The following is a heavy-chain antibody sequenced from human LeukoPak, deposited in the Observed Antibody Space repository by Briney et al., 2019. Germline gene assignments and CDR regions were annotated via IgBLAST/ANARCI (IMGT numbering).Heavy chain of an antibody. Sequence: GGSLRLSCAASGFTSSRYWMHWLRQAPGKGLVWVSRISTDGSSTSYADSVKGRFTISRDNGKNTLYLQMNSLRAEDTAVYYCASYLTSIPSGMDVRGQGTTVTVSS. D-gene: IGHD2/OR15-2a*01. CDR2: ISTDGSST. J-gene: IGHJ6*02. CDR1: GFTSSRYW. V-gene: IGHV3-74*01. CDR3: ASYLTSIPSGMDV.